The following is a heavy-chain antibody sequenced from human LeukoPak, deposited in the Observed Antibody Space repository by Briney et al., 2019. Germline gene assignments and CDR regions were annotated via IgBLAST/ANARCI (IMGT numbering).Heavy chain of an antibody. CDR2: IYYSGST. CDR3: AAQDVNWFDP. CDR1: GGSISSGGYY. D-gene: IGHD2-15*01. J-gene: IGHJ5*02. Sequence: TLSLTCTVSGGSISSGGYYWSWIRQHPGKGLEWIGYIYYSGSTYYNPSLKSRVTISVDTSKNQFSLKLSSVTAADTAVYYCAAQDVNWFDPWGQGTLVTVSS. V-gene: IGHV4-31*03.